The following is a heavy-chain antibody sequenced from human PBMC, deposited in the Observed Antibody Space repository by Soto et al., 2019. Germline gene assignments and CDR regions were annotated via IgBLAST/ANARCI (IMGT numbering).Heavy chain of an antibody. CDR2: IKSKTDGGTT. J-gene: IGHJ4*02. Sequence: GGSLRLSCSASGFTFSNAWMSWVRQAPGKGLEWVGRIKSKTDGGTTDYAAPVKGRFTISRDDSKNTLYLQMNSLKTEDTAVYYCTTLIMITFGGVIAAIDYWGQGTLVTVS. CDR3: TTLIMITFGGVIAAIDY. CDR1: GFTFSNAW. D-gene: IGHD3-16*02. V-gene: IGHV3-15*01.